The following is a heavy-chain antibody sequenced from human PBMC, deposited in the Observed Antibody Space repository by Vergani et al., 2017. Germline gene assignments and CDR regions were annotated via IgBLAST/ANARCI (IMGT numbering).Heavy chain of an antibody. CDR2: INHSGST. V-gene: IGHV4-34*01. D-gene: IGHD6-13*01. CDR3: ARAGDGIAAAGTSDY. CDR1: GGSFSGYY. J-gene: IGHJ4*02. Sequence: QVQLQQWGAGLFKPSETLSPIFAVYGGSFSGYYWSWIRQPPGKGLEWIGEINHSGSTNYNPSLKSRVTISVDTSNNQFSLKLSSVTAADTAVYYCARAGDGIAAAGTSDYWGQGTLVTVSS.